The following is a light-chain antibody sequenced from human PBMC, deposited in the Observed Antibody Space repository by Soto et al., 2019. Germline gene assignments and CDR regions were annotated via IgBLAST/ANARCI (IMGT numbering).Light chain of an antibody. CDR3: QQYNSYPLT. CDR2: KAS. Sequence: DIQMTQSPSTLSASVGDRVTITCRASQSISTWLAGYQQKPGKAPKLLIYKASSLESGVPSRISGSGSGTEFTLTISSLQPDDFATYYCQQYNSYPLTFGGGTKVEIK. V-gene: IGKV1-5*03. CDR1: QSISTW. J-gene: IGKJ4*01.